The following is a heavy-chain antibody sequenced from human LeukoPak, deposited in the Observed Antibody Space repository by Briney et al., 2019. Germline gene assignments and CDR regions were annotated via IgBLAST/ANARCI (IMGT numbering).Heavy chain of an antibody. CDR3: ASRGVPFDY. D-gene: IGHD1-1*01. V-gene: IGHV4-61*01. J-gene: IGHJ4*02. CDR1: GGSVSSGSYY. CDR2: IYYSGST. Sequence: SETLSLTCTVSGGSVSSGSYYWSWIRQPPGTGLEWIGYIYYSGSTNYNPSLKSRVTISVDTSKNQFSLKLSPVTAADTAVYYCASRGVPFDYWGQGTLVTVSS.